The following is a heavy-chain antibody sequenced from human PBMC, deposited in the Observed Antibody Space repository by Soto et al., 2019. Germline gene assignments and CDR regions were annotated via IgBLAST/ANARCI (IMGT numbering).Heavy chain of an antibody. J-gene: IGHJ3*02. V-gene: IGHV3-49*04. Sequence: GASLGLSWTAAGCTFGDYAMSWVRQALGQGLEWVGFIRSKAYGGTTEYAASGKGRITSSRDDSKSIAYLQMNSLKTEDTAVYYCTRGGGYCGGDGYPDAFDIWGQGTMVTVSS. CDR2: IRSKAYGGTT. CDR3: TRGGGYCGGDGYPDAFDI. CDR1: GCTFGDYA. D-gene: IGHD2-21*02.